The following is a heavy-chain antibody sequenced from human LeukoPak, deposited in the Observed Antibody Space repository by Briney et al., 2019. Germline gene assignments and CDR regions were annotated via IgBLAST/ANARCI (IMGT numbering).Heavy chain of an antibody. CDR2: INHSGST. CDR3: ARALVVVGPFDY. J-gene: IGHJ4*02. D-gene: IGHD2-15*01. Sequence: SETLSLTCAVYGGSFSGYYWSWIRQPPGKGLEWIGEINHSGSTNYNPSLKSRVTISVDTSKNQFSLKLSSVTAADTAVYYCARALVVVGPFDYWGQGTLVTVSS. CDR1: GGSFSGYY. V-gene: IGHV4-34*01.